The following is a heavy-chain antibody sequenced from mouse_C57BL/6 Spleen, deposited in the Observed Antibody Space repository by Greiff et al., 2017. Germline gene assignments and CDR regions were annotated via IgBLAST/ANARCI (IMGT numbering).Heavy chain of an antibody. J-gene: IGHJ1*03. Sequence: EVKVVESGGGLVQPGGSLKLSCAASGFTFSDYGMAWVRQAPRKGPEWVAFISNLAYSIYYADTVTGRFTISRENAKNTLYLEMSSLRSEDTAMYYCARREGAYWYFDVWGTGTTVTVSS. CDR2: ISNLAYSI. CDR3: ARREGAYWYFDV. V-gene: IGHV5-15*01. CDR1: GFTFSDYG.